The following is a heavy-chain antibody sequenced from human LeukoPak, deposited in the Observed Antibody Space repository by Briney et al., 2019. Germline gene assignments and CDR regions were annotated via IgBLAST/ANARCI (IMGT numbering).Heavy chain of an antibody. CDR2: INHSGST. J-gene: IGHJ4*02. CDR3: ARVPVGYCSSTSCYGVSDY. Sequence: PSETLSLTCAVYGGSFSGYYWSWIRQPPGKGLEWIGEINHSGSTNYNPSLKSRVTISVDTSKNQLSLKLSSVTAADTAVYYCARVPVGYCSSTSCYGVSDYWGQGTLVTVSS. D-gene: IGHD2-2*01. V-gene: IGHV4-34*01. CDR1: GGSFSGYY.